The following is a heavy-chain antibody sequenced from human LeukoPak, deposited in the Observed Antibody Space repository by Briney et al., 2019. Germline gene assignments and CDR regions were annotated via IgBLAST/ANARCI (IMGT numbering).Heavy chain of an antibody. Sequence: PGGSLRLSCAASGFTFSSYAMSWVRQAPGKGLEWVSVISGSGGRIYYVDSVKGRFTISRDNSKNTLYLQMNSLRAEDTAVYYCVKHGEAYGDSKTDYWGQGTLVTVSS. CDR1: GFTFSSYA. D-gene: IGHD4-17*01. CDR3: VKHGEAYGDSKTDY. CDR2: ISGSGGRI. V-gene: IGHV3-23*01. J-gene: IGHJ4*02.